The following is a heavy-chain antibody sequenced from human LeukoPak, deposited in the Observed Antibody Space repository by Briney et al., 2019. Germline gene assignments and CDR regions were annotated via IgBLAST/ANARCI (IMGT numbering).Heavy chain of an antibody. CDR2: IYYSGST. Sequence: PSETLSLTCTASGGSISSYYLSWIRQPPGKGLEWIGYIYYSGSTNYNPSLKSRVTISVDTSKNQFSLKLSSLTAADTAVYYCARSPHSSGWYGGARPDYYMDVWGKGTTVTISS. CDR1: GGSISSYY. J-gene: IGHJ6*03. CDR3: ARSPHSSGWYGGARPDYYMDV. V-gene: IGHV4-59*01. D-gene: IGHD6-19*01.